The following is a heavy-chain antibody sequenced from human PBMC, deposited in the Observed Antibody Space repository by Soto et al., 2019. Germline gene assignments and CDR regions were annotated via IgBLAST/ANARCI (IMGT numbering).Heavy chain of an antibody. V-gene: IGHV3-23*01. CDR3: AKNNMGYYLDY. CDR1: GFRFSNYA. D-gene: IGHD3-10*01. J-gene: IGHJ4*02. Sequence: EVQVLESGGGLVQPGGSLRLSCAASGFRFSNYAMSWVRQAPGKGLEWVSSISGSGGTTYYADSVKGRLTLSRDNSKNTLYLQMNSLRVEDTAVYYCAKNNMGYYLDYWGQGTLVTVSS. CDR2: ISGSGGTT.